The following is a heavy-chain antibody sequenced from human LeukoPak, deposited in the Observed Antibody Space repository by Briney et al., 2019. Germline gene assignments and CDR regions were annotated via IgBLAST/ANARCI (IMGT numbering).Heavy chain of an antibody. CDR2: IRYDVSNK. Sequence: QSGGSLRLACAASGFTLSSHVMHWVRQAPGKGLGLEAFIRYDVSNKVYADSMQGRFTLCKDNSKNTLYLQMDSLRAEDTAVYYCAKLIPVIAVAGTDYWGQGTLVTVSS. V-gene: IGHV3-30*02. J-gene: IGHJ4*02. CDR3: AKLIPVIAVAGTDY. D-gene: IGHD6-19*01. CDR1: GFTLSSHV.